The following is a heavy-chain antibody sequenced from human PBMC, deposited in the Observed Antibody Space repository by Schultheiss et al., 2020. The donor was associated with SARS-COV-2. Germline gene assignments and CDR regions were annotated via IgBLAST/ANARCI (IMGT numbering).Heavy chain of an antibody. Sequence: GESLKISCAASGFTFSSYGMHWVRQAPGKGLEWVAVIWYDGSNKYYADSVKGRFTISRDNSKNTLYLQMNSLRAEDTAVYYCAREPPLSGYDFWSGYHTLYGMDVWGQGTTVTVSS. CDR1: GFTFSSYG. D-gene: IGHD3-3*01. CDR2: IWYDGSNK. V-gene: IGHV3-30*19. J-gene: IGHJ6*02. CDR3: AREPPLSGYDFWSGYHTLYGMDV.